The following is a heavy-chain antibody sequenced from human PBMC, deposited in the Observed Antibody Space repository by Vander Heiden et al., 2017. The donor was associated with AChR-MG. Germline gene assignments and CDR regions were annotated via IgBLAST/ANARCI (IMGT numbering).Heavy chain of an antibody. CDR3: ARDYCSSTSCPGYFDY. CDR2: INPNSGGT. V-gene: IGHV1-2*02. CDR1: GHTSTGND. Sequence: QVQLLRPWAEVTKPGPSVKVSCKASGHTSTGNDMHWVRQAPGQGLEWMGWINPNSGGTNYAQKFQGRVTMTRDTSISTAYMELSRLRSDDTAVYYCARDYCSSTSCPGYFDYWGQGTLVTVSS. D-gene: IGHD2-2*01. J-gene: IGHJ4*02.